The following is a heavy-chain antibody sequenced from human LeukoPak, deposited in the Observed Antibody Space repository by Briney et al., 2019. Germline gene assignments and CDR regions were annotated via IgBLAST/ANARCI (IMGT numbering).Heavy chain of an antibody. V-gene: IGHV3-23*01. D-gene: IGHD6-13*01. CDR2: ISGSGGST. CDR1: GFTFSSYA. J-gene: IGHJ6*03. CDR3: AEAVSAVGYYYMDV. Sequence: GGSLRLSCAASGFTFSSYAMRWVRQAPGKGLEWVSAISGSGGSTYYADSVKGRFTISRDNSKNTLYLQMNSLRAEDTAVYYCAEAVSAVGYYYMDVWGKGTTVTVSS.